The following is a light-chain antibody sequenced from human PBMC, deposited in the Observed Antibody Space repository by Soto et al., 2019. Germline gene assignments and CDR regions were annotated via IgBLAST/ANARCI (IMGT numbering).Light chain of an antibody. CDR2: GTS. V-gene: IGKV3-20*01. Sequence: IVLTQSPGTLSLSPGERATLSCRASQNVGSRYLAWYQQKPGQAPRLLIYGTSNRATGITDRFCGSWSGTYFSLTSSSLEPGDLAVYYCQQYGSSPRTFGQGTKV. CDR1: QNVGSRY. CDR3: QQYGSSPRT. J-gene: IGKJ1*01.